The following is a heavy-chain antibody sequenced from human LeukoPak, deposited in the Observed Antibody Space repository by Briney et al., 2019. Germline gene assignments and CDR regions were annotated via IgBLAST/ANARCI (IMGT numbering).Heavy chain of an antibody. Sequence: PGGSLRLSCAASGFTFSSYEMNWVRQAPGKGLEWVSYISSSGSTIYYADSVKGRFTISRDNAKNSLYLQMNSLRAEDTAVYYYARDNLYNWNDEDAFDIWGQGTMVTVSS. J-gene: IGHJ3*02. CDR1: GFTFSSYE. V-gene: IGHV3-48*03. CDR2: ISSSGSTI. D-gene: IGHD1-1*01. CDR3: ARDNLYNWNDEDAFDI.